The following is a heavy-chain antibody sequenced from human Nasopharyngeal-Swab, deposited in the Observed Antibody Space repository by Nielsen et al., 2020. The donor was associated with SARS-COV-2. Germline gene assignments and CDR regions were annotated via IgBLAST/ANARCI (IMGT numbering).Heavy chain of an antibody. D-gene: IGHD4-17*01. CDR2: IYYSGST. J-gene: IGHJ4*02. Sequence: WIRQPPGKGLEWIGSIYYSGSTYYNPSLKSRVTISVDTSKNQFSLKLSSVTAADTAVYYCARGSGDYVFDYWGQGTRVTVSS. CDR3: ARGSGDYVFDY. V-gene: IGHV4-39*07.